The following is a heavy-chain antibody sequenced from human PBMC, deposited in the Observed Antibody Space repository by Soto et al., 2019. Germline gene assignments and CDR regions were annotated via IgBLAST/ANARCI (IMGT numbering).Heavy chain of an antibody. V-gene: IGHV3-30-3*01. CDR1: GFTFSSYA. CDR3: ARDQDDYVWGRSSSYY. Sequence: QVQLVESGGGVVQPGRSLRLSCAASGFTFSSYAMHWVRQAPGKGLEWVAVISYDGSNKYYADSVKGRFTISRDNSKNTLYLQMNSLRAEDTAVYYCARDQDDYVWGRSSSYYWGQGTLVTVSS. D-gene: IGHD3-16*01. CDR2: ISYDGSNK. J-gene: IGHJ4*02.